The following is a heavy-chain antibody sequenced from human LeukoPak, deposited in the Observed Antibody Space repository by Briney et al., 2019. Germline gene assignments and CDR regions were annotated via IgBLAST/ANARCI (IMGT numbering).Heavy chain of an antibody. CDR3: AREEHRLAEAGTSAFDL. J-gene: IGHJ3*01. Sequence: GAVRLSCVDAGFTFRENWMHWVRQAPGKGLAWVSHINRDGGLTNYADSVKGRFTISRDNARNTVYLQMSSLRVEDTAIYFCAREEHRLAEAGTSAFDLGGQGTLVTVSP. CDR2: INRDGGLT. CDR1: GFTFRENW. V-gene: IGHV3-74*01. D-gene: IGHD6-13*01.